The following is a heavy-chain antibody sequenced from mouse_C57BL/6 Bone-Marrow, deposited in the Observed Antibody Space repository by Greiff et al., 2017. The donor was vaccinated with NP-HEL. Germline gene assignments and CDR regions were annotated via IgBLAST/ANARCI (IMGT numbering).Heavy chain of an antibody. CDR3: ARGPLLRSLSWLAY. CDR2: IYPRSGNT. V-gene: IGHV1-81*01. J-gene: IGHJ3*01. CDR1: GYTFTSYG. Sequence: QVQLQQSGAELVRPGASVKLSCKASGYTFTSYGIRWVKQRPGQGLEWIGEIYPRSGNTYYNEKFKGKATLTADKSSSTAYMELRSLTSEDSAVYFCARGPLLRSLSWLAYWGQGTLVTVSA. D-gene: IGHD1-1*01.